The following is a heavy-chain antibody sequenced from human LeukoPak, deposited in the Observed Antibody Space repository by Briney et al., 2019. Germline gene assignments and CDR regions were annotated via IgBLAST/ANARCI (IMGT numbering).Heavy chain of an antibody. Sequence: SQTLSLTCAVSGGSISSGGYSWSWIRQPPGKGLEWIGYIYHSGSTYYNPSLKSRVTISVDRSKNQFSLKLSSVTAADTAVYYCARGSDDSSGYWEYYFDYWGQGTLVTVSS. CDR1: GGSISSGGYS. CDR2: IYHSGST. D-gene: IGHD3-22*01. V-gene: IGHV4-30-2*01. CDR3: ARGSDDSSGYWEYYFDY. J-gene: IGHJ4*02.